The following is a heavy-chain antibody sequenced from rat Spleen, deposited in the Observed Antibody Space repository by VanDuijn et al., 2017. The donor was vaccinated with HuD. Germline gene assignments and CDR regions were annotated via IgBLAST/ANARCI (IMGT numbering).Heavy chain of an antibody. D-gene: IGHD1-12*02. CDR3: AACYDGTYYYFDY. V-gene: IGHV3-3*01. CDR2: INNAGST. J-gene: IGHJ2*01. CDR1: GYSITSSYR. Sequence: EVQLQESGPGLVKPSQSLSLTCSVTGYSITSSYRWNWIRKFPGNKLEWMGYINNAGSTNYNPSLKSRISITRDTSKNQFFLQVNSVTTEDTATYYWAACYDGTYYYFDYWGQGVMVTVSS.